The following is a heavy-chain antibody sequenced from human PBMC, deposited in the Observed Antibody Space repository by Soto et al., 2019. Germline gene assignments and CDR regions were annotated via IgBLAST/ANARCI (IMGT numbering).Heavy chain of an antibody. Sequence: QALSRTVEGCVGSISTFYWSWIRQKPGKGLECIGYIYYSGRTNYNPSLKSRVTITVDTSKNQFSLKLGSVTAADTAVYYCARDFHNDSSAYPSDWGQGTLVSVSS. CDR3: ARDFHNDSSAYPSD. J-gene: IGHJ4*02. CDR2: IYYSGRT. CDR1: VGSISTFY. D-gene: IGHD3-22*01. V-gene: IGHV4-59*01.